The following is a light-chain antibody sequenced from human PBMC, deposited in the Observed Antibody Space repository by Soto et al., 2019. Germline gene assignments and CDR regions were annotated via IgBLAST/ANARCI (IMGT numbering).Light chain of an antibody. CDR2: AAS. J-gene: IGKJ4*01. CDR1: QGISSY. V-gene: IGKV1-9*01. Sequence: IQLPQSPSSLSASVGDRVTITCRASQGISSYLAWYQQKPGKAPKLLIYAASTLQGGVPSRFSGSGSGTDFTLTISSLQPEDFATYYCQQLDSYPLTFGGGTKVDIK. CDR3: QQLDSYPLT.